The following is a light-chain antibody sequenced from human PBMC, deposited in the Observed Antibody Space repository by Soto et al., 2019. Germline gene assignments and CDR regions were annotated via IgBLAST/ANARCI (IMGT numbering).Light chain of an antibody. CDR3: QQYNNWWT. J-gene: IGKJ1*01. Sequence: EIVMTQSPATLSVSPGERATLSCSASQSVNRTFAGYQQKFRQAPRLLINAASTRATGIPARFSGSGSETAITLSNSSLQSEDYAIYYCQQYNNWWTFGEGTKVEI. CDR1: QSVNRT. CDR2: AAS. V-gene: IGKV3-15*01.